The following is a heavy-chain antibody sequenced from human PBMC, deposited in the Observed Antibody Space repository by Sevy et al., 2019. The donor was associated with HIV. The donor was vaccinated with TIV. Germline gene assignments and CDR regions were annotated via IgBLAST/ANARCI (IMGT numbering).Heavy chain of an antibody. D-gene: IGHD1-7*01. J-gene: IGHJ6*02. Sequence: SETLSLTCTVSGGSISSSSYYWAWIRQSPGKGLEWIGSIYYTGTTHSNPSLKGRVTISKDISKNQFFLRLRSVTAADTAMYFCARPNSIASYTLDVWGQGTTVTASS. CDR2: IYYTGTT. V-gene: IGHV4-39*01. CDR1: GGSISSSSYY. CDR3: ARPNSIASYTLDV.